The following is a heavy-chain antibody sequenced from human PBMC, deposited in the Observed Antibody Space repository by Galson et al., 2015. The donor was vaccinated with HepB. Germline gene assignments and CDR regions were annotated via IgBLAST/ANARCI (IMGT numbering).Heavy chain of an antibody. D-gene: IGHD2-2*01. CDR3: ARDTPAPGRAFDI. CDR2: ISAYNGNT. J-gene: IGHJ3*02. V-gene: IGHV1-18*04. CDR1: GYTFTSYG. Sequence: ASGYTFTSYGISWVRQAPGQGLEWMGWISAYNGNTNYAQKLQGRVTMTTDTSTSTAYMELRSPRSDDTAVYYCARDTPAPGRAFDIWGQGTMVTVSS.